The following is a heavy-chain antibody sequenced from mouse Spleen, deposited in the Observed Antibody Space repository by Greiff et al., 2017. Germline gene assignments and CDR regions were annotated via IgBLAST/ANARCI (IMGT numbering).Heavy chain of an antibody. CDR3: ARDITTVVATDFDY. CDR1: GYAFSSSW. V-gene: IGHV1-82*01. D-gene: IGHD1-1*01. J-gene: IGHJ2*01. CDR2: IYPGDGDT. Sequence: QVQLKESGPELVKPGASVKISCKASGYAFSSSWMNWVKQRPGKGLEWIGRIYPGDGDTNYNGKFKGKATLTADKSSSTAYMQLSSLTSEDSAVYFCARDITTVVATDFDYWGQGTTLTVSS.